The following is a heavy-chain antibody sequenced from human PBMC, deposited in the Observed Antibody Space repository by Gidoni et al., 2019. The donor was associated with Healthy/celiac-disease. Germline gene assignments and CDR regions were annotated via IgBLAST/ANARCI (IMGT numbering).Heavy chain of an antibody. V-gene: IGHV3-33*01. J-gene: IGHJ6*03. CDR1: GFTFSSYC. CDR2: IWYDGSNK. Sequence: QVQLVESGAGVVQPGRSLRPSCAASGFTFSSYCMPWVRQAPGKGLEWVAVIWYDGSNKYSADSVKGRFTISRDNSKNTLDLQMNSLGAEDTAVYYCARVNQPLLYYYYYYMDVWGKGTTVTVSS. D-gene: IGHD2-2*01. CDR3: ARVNQPLLYYYYYYMDV.